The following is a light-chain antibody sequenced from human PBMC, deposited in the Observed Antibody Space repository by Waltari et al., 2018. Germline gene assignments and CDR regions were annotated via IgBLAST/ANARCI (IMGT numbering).Light chain of an antibody. V-gene: IGKV1-5*03. CDR1: QSISNW. Sequence: DIQMTQSPSSLSAPVGDRLTITCRASQSISNWLAWYEQKPGKAPKLLIYKASTLESVVPSRFSGRGSGTEFTLTISSLQPDDFATYYCQQYNSYSLLSFGGGTKVEIK. CDR3: QQYNSYSLLS. CDR2: KAS. J-gene: IGKJ4*01.